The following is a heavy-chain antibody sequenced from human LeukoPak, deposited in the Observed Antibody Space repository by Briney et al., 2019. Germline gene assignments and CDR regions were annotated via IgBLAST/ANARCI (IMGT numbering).Heavy chain of an antibody. Sequence: SETLSLTCTVSGVSISSGTYYWNWIRQHPGKGLEWIGHIYYSGSTYYNPSLKSRVTISVDTSKNQLSLKLSSVTAADTAVYYCARELMDTATYYYGMDVWGQGTTVTVSS. CDR1: GVSISSGTYY. CDR3: ARELMDTATYYYGMDV. J-gene: IGHJ6*02. CDR2: IYYSGST. V-gene: IGHV4-31*03. D-gene: IGHD5-18*01.